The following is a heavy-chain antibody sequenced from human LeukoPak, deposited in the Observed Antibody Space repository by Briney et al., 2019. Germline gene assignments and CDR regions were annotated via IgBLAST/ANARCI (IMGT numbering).Heavy chain of an antibody. J-gene: IGHJ4*02. CDR3: ARDKTYGEQFDS. D-gene: IGHD4-17*01. Sequence: PGVSLRLSCAASGFTFNTYSMNWVRQTPGKGLEWVSSISGSGTDIYYADSMKGRITISRENAKNSLYLQMNSLRAEDTAVYYCARDKTYGEQFDSWGQGTLVTVSS. V-gene: IGHV3-21*01. CDR1: GFTFNTYS. CDR2: ISGSGTDI.